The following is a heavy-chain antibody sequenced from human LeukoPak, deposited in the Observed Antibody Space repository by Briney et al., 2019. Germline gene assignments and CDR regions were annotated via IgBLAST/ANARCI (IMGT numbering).Heavy chain of an antibody. Sequence: PSETLSLTCTVSGGSISSSSHYWGWIRQPPGKGLEWIGSIYYSGSTYYNPSLKSRVTISVDTSKNQFSLKLSSVTAADTAVYYCGEGFWGYYYMDVWGKGTTVTVSS. D-gene: IGHD3-16*01. J-gene: IGHJ6*03. CDR1: GGSISSSSHY. CDR3: GEGFWGYYYMDV. V-gene: IGHV4-39*01. CDR2: IYYSGST.